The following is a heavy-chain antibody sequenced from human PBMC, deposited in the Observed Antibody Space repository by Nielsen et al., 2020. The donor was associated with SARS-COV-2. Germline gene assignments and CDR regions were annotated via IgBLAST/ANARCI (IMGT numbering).Heavy chain of an antibody. Sequence: GESLKISCAASRFTFSNYGMHWVRQAPGKGLEWVAVISYDGSNKYYADSVKGRFTISRDNSKNTLYLQMNSLRAEDTAVYYCANGDYVWGSYRHDAFDIWGQGTMVTVSS. CDR1: RFTFSNYG. V-gene: IGHV3-30*18. J-gene: IGHJ3*02. CDR2: ISYDGSNK. CDR3: ANGDYVWGSYRHDAFDI. D-gene: IGHD3-16*02.